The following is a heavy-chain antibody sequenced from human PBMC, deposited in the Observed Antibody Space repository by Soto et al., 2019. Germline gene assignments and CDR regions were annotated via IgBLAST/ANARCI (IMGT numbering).Heavy chain of an antibody. J-gene: IGHJ4*02. Sequence: PSETLSLTCTVSCGSISSGGYYWSWIRQHPGKGLEWIGYIYYSGSTYYNPSLKSRVTISVDTSKNQFSLKLSSVTAADTAVYYCARAREDYVWGSYRESVYYFDYWGQGTLVTVSS. CDR1: CGSISSGGYY. CDR2: IYYSGST. V-gene: IGHV4-31*03. D-gene: IGHD3-16*02. CDR3: ARAREDYVWGSYRESVYYFDY.